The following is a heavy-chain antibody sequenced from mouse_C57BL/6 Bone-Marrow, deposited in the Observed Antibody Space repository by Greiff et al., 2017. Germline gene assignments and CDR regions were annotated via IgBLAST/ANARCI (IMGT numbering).Heavy chain of an antibody. CDR1: GFSLTSYG. CDR2: IWSGGST. J-gene: IGHJ4*01. V-gene: IGHV2-2*01. Sequence: QVHVKQSGPGLVQPSQSLSITCTVSGFSLTSYGVHWVRQSPGKGLEWLGVIWSGGSTDYNAAFISRLSISKDNSKSQVFFKMNSLQADDTAIYYCARNADYRGFYAMDYWGQGTSVTVSS. D-gene: IGHD2-4*01. CDR3: ARNADYRGFYAMDY.